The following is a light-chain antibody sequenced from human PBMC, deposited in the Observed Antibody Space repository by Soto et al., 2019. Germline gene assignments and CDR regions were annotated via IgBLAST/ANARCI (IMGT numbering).Light chain of an antibody. CDR2: SNN. J-gene: IGLJ1*01. Sequence: LTQPPSASGTPGQRVSISCSGSSSNIGSNSVNWYQQLPGTAPKLLIYSNNQRPSGVPDRISGFKSGTSASLAISGLQSEDEADYYCAAWDDSLNGPVFGTGTKLTVL. CDR3: AAWDDSLNGPV. V-gene: IGLV1-44*01. CDR1: SSNIGSNS.